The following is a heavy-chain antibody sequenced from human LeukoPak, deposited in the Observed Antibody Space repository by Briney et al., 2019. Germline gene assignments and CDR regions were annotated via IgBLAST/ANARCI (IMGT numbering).Heavy chain of an antibody. CDR1: GFPFSSYN. CDR3: ARCDTDCQKSYYFMNV. CDR2: ISSSSRYI. Sequence: GGSLRLSCAASGFPFSSYNINWVSQAPGKGLEWVLSISSSSRYIYYADSVKGRFTISRDDDKNSVYLQMNSLRAEDTAVYDCARCDTDCQKSYYFMNVWGKGTTVTVSS. V-gene: IGHV3-21*01. J-gene: IGHJ6*03. D-gene: IGHD2-21*02.